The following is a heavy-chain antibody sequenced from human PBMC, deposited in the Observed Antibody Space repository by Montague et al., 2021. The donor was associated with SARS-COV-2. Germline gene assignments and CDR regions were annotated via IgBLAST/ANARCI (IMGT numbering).Heavy chain of an antibody. CDR2: IKQDGSEK. Sequence: SRRLSCPASGFTFSSYWMSWVRQAPGKGLEWVANIKQDGSEKYYVDSVKGRFTISRDNAKNSLYLQMNSLRAEDTAVYYCARDFQSDSSGYYYYGMDVWGQGTTVTVSS. V-gene: IGHV3-7*01. CDR1: GFTFSSYW. CDR3: ARDFQSDSSGYYYYGMDV. J-gene: IGHJ6*02. D-gene: IGHD3-22*01.